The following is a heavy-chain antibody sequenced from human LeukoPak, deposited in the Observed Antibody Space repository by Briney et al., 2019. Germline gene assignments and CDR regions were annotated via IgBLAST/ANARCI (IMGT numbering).Heavy chain of an antibody. Sequence: GGALRLSCAASGFTFSSYWMHWVRQAPGKGLGWGSRIKTDGSTTTYADSVKGRVTISRDNAKNTLYLQMNSLRAEDTAVYYCVRGPREYNYGTFDYWGQGTLVTVSS. CDR1: GFTFSSYW. CDR2: IKTDGSTT. J-gene: IGHJ4*02. CDR3: VRGPREYNYGTFDY. D-gene: IGHD5-18*01. V-gene: IGHV3-74*01.